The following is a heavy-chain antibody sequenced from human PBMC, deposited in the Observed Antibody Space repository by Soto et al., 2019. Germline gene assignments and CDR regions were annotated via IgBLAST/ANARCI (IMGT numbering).Heavy chain of an antibody. J-gene: IGHJ5*02. CDR2: INYSGST. Sequence: SETLSLTCTVSGGSIRSSSYYYWAWIRQPPGKGLKWIGSINYSGSTYYNPSLKSRVTISVDRSKNQFSLKLSSVTAADTAVYYCARAKLSKDAWFDPWGQGTLVTVSS. D-gene: IGHD2-15*01. CDR1: GGSIRSSSYYY. CDR3: ARAKLSKDAWFDP. V-gene: IGHV4-39*07.